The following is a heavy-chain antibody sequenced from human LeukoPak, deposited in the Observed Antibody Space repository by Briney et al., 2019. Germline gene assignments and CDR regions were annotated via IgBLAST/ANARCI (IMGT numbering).Heavy chain of an antibody. CDR3: AHREKGAFDI. CDR2: IYWNDDK. CDR1: GFSLSTRGVG. J-gene: IGHJ3*02. V-gene: IGHV2-5*01. Sequence: SGPTLVKPTQTLTLTCTFSGFSLSTRGVGVAWIRQPPGRALECLALIYWNDDKRYSPSLKSRLTITEDTSKNQVVLTMTNMDPVDTATYYCAHREKGAFDIWGQGTMVTVSS.